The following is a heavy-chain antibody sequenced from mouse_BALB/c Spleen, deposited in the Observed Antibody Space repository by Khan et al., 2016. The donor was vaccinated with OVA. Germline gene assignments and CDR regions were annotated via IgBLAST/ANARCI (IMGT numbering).Heavy chain of an antibody. CDR1: GFTFSSFG. CDR2: ISSGSSTI. CDR3: ARSGGNFHWYFDV. V-gene: IGHV5-17*02. J-gene: IGHJ1*01. Sequence: EVELVESGGGLVQPGGSRKLSCAASGFTFSSFGMHWVRQAPKKGLEWVAYISSGSSTIYYVDTVKGRFTISRDNPKNTLFLQMTSVRTESTAMSYYARSGGNFHWYFDVWGAGTSVTVSS. D-gene: IGHD2-1*01.